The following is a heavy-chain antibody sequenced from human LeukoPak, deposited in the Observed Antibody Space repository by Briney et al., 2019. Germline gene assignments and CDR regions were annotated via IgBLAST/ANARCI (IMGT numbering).Heavy chain of an antibody. CDR3: ARDQYYSSSD. V-gene: IGHV3-7*03. CDR1: GFTFSNYW. J-gene: IGHJ4*02. D-gene: IGHD6-19*01. Sequence: GGSLRLSCAASGFTFSNYWMSWVRQAPGKGLEWVANIKEDGSEKYYVDAVKGRFTISRDNARKSLFLQMNSLRAEDTAVYYCARDQYYSSSDWGQGTLVTVSS. CDR2: IKEDGSEK.